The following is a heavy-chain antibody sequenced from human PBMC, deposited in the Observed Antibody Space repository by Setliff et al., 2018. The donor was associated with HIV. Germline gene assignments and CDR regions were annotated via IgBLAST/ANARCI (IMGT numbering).Heavy chain of an antibody. CDR2: ISAYNGNT. J-gene: IGHJ3*02. V-gene: IGHV1-18*01. D-gene: IGHD2-15*01. Sequence: EASVKASCKASGYTFTSYGISWVRQAPGQGLEWMGWISAYNGNTNYAQKLQGRVTMTTDTSTSTAYMELRSLRSDDTAVYYCARDIVVVVAAPDAFDIWGQGTMVTVSS. CDR3: ARDIVVVVAAPDAFDI. CDR1: GYTFTSYG.